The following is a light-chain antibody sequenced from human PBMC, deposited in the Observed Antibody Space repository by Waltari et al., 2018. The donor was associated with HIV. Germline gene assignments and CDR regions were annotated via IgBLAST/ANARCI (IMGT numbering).Light chain of an antibody. CDR2: GNK. CDR1: TSNIGADYD. V-gene: IGLV1-40*01. J-gene: IGLJ2*01. Sequence: QSVLTQPPSVSGAPGQRVTISCTGSTSNIGADYDVHWYQQIPGTAPKLLISGNKNRPSGVPDRFSASKSGTSASLIITGLQAEDEADYFCQSYDITLSASVVFGGGTKLTVL. CDR3: QSYDITLSASVV.